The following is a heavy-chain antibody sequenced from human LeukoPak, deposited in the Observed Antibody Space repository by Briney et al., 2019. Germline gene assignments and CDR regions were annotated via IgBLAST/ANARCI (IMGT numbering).Heavy chain of an antibody. CDR3: VNADPRGYSYSPTQH. V-gene: IGHV3-23*01. Sequence: GGSLRLSCAASGFTFSSYAMSWVRQAPGKGLEWVSAISGSDGSTYYADSVTGRFTISRDNSKNTLYLQMNSLRAEDTAVYYCVNADPRGYSYSPTQHWGQGTLVTVSS. CDR1: GFTFSSYA. CDR2: ISGSDGST. J-gene: IGHJ4*02. D-gene: IGHD5-18*01.